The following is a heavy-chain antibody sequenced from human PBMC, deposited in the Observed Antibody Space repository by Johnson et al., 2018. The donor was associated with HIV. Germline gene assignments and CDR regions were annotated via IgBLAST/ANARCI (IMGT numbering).Heavy chain of an antibody. CDR3: AGGGGGSGWYGGAFDI. D-gene: IGHD6-19*01. CDR1: GVTVSSNY. CDR2: LYSGGLT. V-gene: IGHV3-66*01. J-gene: IGHJ3*02. Sequence: VHLVESGGGLVKPGGSLRLSCAVSGVTVSSNYMHWVRQAPGKGLEWLSVLYSGGLTHYADSVKGRFTISRDNSKNSLYLQMNSLKTEDTAVYYCAGGGGGSGWYGGAFDIWGQGTMVTVSS.